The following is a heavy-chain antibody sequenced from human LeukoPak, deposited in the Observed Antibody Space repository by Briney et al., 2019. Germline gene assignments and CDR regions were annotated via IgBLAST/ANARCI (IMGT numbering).Heavy chain of an antibody. CDR1: GFTFTFYG. Sequence: GGSLRLSCADSGFTFTFYGMHWARQAPGKGLEWLAVISDDGTKKSYADSVKGRFTISRDNSKNTLYLQMNNLRAEDTALYYCAKNQGQWLVPVDYWGRGTLVTVSS. CDR2: ISDDGTKK. J-gene: IGHJ4*02. D-gene: IGHD6-19*01. V-gene: IGHV3-30*18. CDR3: AKNQGQWLVPVDY.